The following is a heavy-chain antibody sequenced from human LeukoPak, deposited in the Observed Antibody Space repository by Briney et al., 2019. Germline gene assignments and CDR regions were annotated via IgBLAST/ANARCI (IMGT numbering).Heavy chain of an antibody. CDR3: ARYGGNDYVWGSHRYTSFDY. V-gene: IGHV1-18*01. CDR2: ISAYNGNI. D-gene: IGHD3-16*02. J-gene: IGHJ4*02. Sequence: GASVKVSCKASGYIFTSYGISWVRQAPGQGLEWMGWISAYNGNINYAQKFQGRVTMTTDTSTSTAYMDLRSLRSDDTAVYYCARYGGNDYVWGSHRYTSFDYWGQGTLVTVSS. CDR1: GYIFTSYG.